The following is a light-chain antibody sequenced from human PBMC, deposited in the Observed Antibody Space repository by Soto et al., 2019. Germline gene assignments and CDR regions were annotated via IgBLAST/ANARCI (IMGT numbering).Light chain of an antibody. CDR3: QAWDSSTYV. J-gene: IGLJ1*01. CDR1: ELGDKY. V-gene: IGLV3-1*01. CDR2: QDS. Sequence: SYELTQPPSVSVSPGQTASITCSGDELGDKYASWYQQKPGQSPVLVIFQDSKRPSGIPERFSGSNSGNTATLIISGTQAMDEADYYCQAWDSSTYVFGSGTKVTVL.